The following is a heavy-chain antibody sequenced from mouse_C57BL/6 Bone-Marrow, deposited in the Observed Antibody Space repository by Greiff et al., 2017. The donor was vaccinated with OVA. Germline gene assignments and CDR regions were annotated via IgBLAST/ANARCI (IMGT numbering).Heavy chain of an antibody. CDR1: GYTFTSYW. Sequence: QVQLQQPGAELVMPGASVKLSCKASGYTFTSYWMHWVQQGPGQGLEWIGEIDPSDSYTNYNQKFKSKSTLTVDKSTSTDYMQLSSLTSEDTAVYYCARKDYYGSRYWGQGTTLTVSS. CDR3: ARKDYYGSRY. J-gene: IGHJ2*01. V-gene: IGHV1-69*01. CDR2: IDPSDSYT. D-gene: IGHD1-1*01.